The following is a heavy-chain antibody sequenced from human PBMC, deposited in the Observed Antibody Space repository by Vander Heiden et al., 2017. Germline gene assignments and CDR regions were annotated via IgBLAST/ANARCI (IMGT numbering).Heavy chain of an antibody. D-gene: IGHD3-22*01. Sequence: EVQLLESGGGLVQPGGSLRLSCAASGFTFSSYAMSWVRQAPGKGLEWVSAISGSGGSTYYADAVKGRFTISRDNSKNTLYLQMNSLRAEDTAVYYCAKDDSSGYYPYYFDYWGQGNLVTVSS. J-gene: IGHJ4*02. V-gene: IGHV3-23*01. CDR1: GFTFSSYA. CDR3: AKDDSSGYYPYYFDY. CDR2: ISGSGGST.